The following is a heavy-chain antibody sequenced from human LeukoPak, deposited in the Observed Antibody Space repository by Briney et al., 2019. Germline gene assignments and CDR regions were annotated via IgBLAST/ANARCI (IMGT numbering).Heavy chain of an antibody. CDR3: ARELSGTTSYYFDY. V-gene: IGHV3-48*04. CDR2: ISSGSSTL. Sequence: GGSLRLSCAASQFSFSRYSMNWVRQAPGKGLEWVSYISSGSSTLYYADSVKGRFTISRDNAKNSLYLQMNSLRVEDTAVYYCARELSGTTSYYFDYWGQGTLVTVSS. J-gene: IGHJ4*02. CDR1: QFSFSRYS. D-gene: IGHD1-7*01.